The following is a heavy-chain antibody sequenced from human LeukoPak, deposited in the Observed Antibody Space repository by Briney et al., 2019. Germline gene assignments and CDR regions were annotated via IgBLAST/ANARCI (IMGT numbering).Heavy chain of an antibody. CDR3: ARGFPLSSASR. Sequence: SETLSLTCAVYGGSFSGYYWSWIRQPPGKGLEWIGEINHSGSTNYNPSLKSRVTISVGTSKNQFSLKLSSVTAADTAVYYCARGFPLSSASRWGQGTLVTVSS. J-gene: IGHJ4*02. V-gene: IGHV4-34*01. D-gene: IGHD3-10*02. CDR2: INHSGST. CDR1: GGSFSGYY.